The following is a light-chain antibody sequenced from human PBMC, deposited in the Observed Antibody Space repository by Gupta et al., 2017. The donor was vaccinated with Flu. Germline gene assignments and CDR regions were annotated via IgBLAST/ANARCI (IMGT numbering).Light chain of an antibody. Sequence: IVLTQSPATLSLSPGESATLSYRASQSVDSYLAWYQQKPGQAPRLLIHDTSYRATGIPARFSGSGSGTDFTLTISSLEPEDFAVYYCQQRYTWPTFGQGTRLDIK. CDR3: QQRYTWPT. CDR1: QSVDSY. J-gene: IGKJ5*01. V-gene: IGKV3-11*01. CDR2: DTS.